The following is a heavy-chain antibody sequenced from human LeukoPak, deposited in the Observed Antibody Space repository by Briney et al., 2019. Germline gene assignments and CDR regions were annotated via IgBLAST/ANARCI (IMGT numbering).Heavy chain of an antibody. V-gene: IGHV4-59*01. D-gene: IGHD6-13*01. CDR2: IYYSGSS. CDR1: GASISDYY. J-gene: IGHJ4*02. CDR3: ARAKAAAGIDYFDY. Sequence: SHTLSPTCTVSGASISDYYWNWIRQPPGNGLKWSGYIYYSGSSNYNPSLKSRVTISVDTSKNQFCLKLSSVTAADTAVYYCARAKAAAGIDYFDYWGQGTLVTVSS.